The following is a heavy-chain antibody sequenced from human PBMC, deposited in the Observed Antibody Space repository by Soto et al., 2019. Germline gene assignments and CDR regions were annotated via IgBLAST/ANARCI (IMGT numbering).Heavy chain of an antibody. V-gene: IGHV4-31*03. CDR2: IYYSGST. D-gene: IGHD6-6*01. Sequence: QVQLQESGTGLVKPSQTLSLTCTVSGGSISSGGYYLSWIRQHPGKGLEWIGYIYYSGSTYYNPSLEGRVTLSVDTSKNQCSLKLSSVTAADTAVYYCARDRPRGGPDYWGQGTLVTVSS. CDR1: GGSISSGGYY. J-gene: IGHJ4*02. CDR3: ARDRPRGGPDY.